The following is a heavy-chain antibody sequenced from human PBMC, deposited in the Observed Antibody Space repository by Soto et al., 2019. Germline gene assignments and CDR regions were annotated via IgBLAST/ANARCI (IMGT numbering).Heavy chain of an antibody. J-gene: IGHJ6*02. CDR3: AIPDGEVPAAMRGPNYYYYCMDV. D-gene: IGHD2-2*01. V-gene: IGHV4-39*01. CDR2: IYYSGST. Sequence: QLQLQESGPGLVKPSETLSLTCTVSGGSISSSSYYWGWIRQPPGKGLEWIGSIYYSGSTYYNPSLNSRVTISVDTSKTQFSLKLSSVTAADTAVYYCAIPDGEVPAAMRGPNYYYYCMDVWGQGTTVTVSS. CDR1: GGSISSSSYY.